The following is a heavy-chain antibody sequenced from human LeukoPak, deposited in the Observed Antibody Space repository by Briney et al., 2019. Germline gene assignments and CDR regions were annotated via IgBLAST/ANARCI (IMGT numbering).Heavy chain of an antibody. V-gene: IGHV4-34*01. Sequence: SETLSLTCAAYGESFSAYFWTWIRQPPGKGLEWIGEISRGGSTNYSPSLKSRVTISLDTSKNQVSLTLSSVTAADTAMYYCGVSTTRATTRTIDYWGQGTLVTVSS. J-gene: IGHJ4*02. CDR2: ISRGGST. CDR1: GESFSAYF. CDR3: GVSTTRATTRTIDY. D-gene: IGHD4-17*01.